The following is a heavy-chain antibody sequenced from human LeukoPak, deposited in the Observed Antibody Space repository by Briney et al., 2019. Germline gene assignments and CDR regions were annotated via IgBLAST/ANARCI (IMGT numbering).Heavy chain of an antibody. V-gene: IGHV3-21*01. Sequence: GGSLRLSCAASGFTFSSYSMNWVRQAPGKGLEWVSSISSSSYIYYADSVKGRFTISRDNAKNSLYLQMNSLRAEDTAVYYCAREVMVYYYMDVWGKGTTVTVSS. CDR2: ISSSSYI. D-gene: IGHD2-21*01. CDR1: GFTFSSYS. J-gene: IGHJ6*03. CDR3: AREVMVYYYMDV.